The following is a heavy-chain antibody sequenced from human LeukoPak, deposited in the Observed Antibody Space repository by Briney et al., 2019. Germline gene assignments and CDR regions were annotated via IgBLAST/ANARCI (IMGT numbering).Heavy chain of an antibody. CDR2: IYYSGST. Sequence: SETQSLLCTVSGRSISSYYWGWLRQPPGKALEWIGSIYYSGSTYYNPSLKSPVTLPQDTPKNQFSLKMNSLTAADTAVYYCATTYYDFWSGYFAGEDVWGQGTTVTVSS. CDR3: ATTYYDFWSGYFAGEDV. D-gene: IGHD3-3*01. CDR1: GRSISSYY. J-gene: IGHJ6*02. V-gene: IGHV4-39*01.